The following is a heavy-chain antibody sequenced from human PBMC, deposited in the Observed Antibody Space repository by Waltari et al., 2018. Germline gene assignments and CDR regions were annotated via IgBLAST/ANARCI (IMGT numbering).Heavy chain of an antibody. CDR2: IKQDGSEK. J-gene: IGHJ3*02. Sequence: EVQLVESGGGLVQPGGSLRLSCAASGFTFSSYWMSWVRQAPGKGLEWVANIKQDGSEKYYVDSVKGRFTISRDNAKNSLYLQMNSLRAEDTAVYYCARDEQTVTTKAFDIWSQGTMVTVSS. CDR1: GFTFSSYW. D-gene: IGHD4-4*01. V-gene: IGHV3-7*01. CDR3: ARDEQTVTTKAFDI.